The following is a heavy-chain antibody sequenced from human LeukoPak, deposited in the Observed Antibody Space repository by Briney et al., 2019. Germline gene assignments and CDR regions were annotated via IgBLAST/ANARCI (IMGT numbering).Heavy chain of an antibody. CDR2: IYTSASI. J-gene: IGHJ3*01. CDR3: ARGPHDYGGHCDHNDAFDG. D-gene: IGHD4-23*01. Sequence: SDSVSLTCNFSGDSLSGYYWRWVRQPAGRGLEWIGRIYTSASINYNTSCKSQVTMSVDTSKNQMSLKLSSVTAAETAVYYCARGPHDYGGHCDHNDAFDGWGQGTMVTVST. CDR1: GDSLSGYY. V-gene: IGHV4-4*07.